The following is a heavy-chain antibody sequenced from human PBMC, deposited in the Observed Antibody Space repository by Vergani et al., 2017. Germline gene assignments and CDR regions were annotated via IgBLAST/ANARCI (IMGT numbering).Heavy chain of an antibody. J-gene: IGHJ4*02. CDR3: ARRTTMVRGIGRNYFDY. V-gene: IGHV4-39*01. CDR2: IYYSGST. Sequence: QLQLQESGPGLVKPSETLSLTCTVSGGSISSSSYYWGWIRQPPGKGLEWIGSIYYSGSTYYNPSLKSRVTISVDTSKNQFSLKLSSVTAADTAVYYCARRTTMVRGIGRNYFDYWGQGTLVTVSS. D-gene: IGHD3-10*01. CDR1: GGSISSSSYY.